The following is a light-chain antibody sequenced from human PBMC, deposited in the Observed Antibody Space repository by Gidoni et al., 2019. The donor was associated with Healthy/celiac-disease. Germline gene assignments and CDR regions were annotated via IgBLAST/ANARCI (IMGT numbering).Light chain of an antibody. CDR1: SSDVGGYNY. J-gene: IGLJ1*01. CDR2: DVS. Sequence: QSALTQPASVSGSPGQSITISCTGTSSDVGGYNYVSWYQQHPGKAPKLMLYDVSNRPSGVSNRFSGSKSGNTASLTISVLQAEDEADYYCSSYTSSSTLVFGTGTKVTVL. CDR3: SSYTSSSTLV. V-gene: IGLV2-14*03.